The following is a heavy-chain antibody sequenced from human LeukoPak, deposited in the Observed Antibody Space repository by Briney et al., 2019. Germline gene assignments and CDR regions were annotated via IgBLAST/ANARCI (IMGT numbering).Heavy chain of an antibody. D-gene: IGHD3-16*01. CDR3: ARDKGTLGGDS. CDR1: GYTFTAYY. Sequence: GASVKVSCKASGYTFTAYYIHWVRQAPGQGLEWTGLINPNSGGTNYARKFQGRVTMTRDTSISTAYMELSKLTSDDTAVYYCARDKGTLGGDSWGPGTLITVSS. CDR2: INPNSGGT. V-gene: IGHV1-2*02. J-gene: IGHJ4*02.